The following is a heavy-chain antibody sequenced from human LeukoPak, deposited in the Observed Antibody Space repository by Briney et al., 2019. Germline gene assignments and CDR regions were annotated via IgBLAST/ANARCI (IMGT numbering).Heavy chain of an antibody. D-gene: IGHD2-2*01. CDR1: GFTLSSYA. J-gene: IGHJ4*02. V-gene: IGHV3-23*01. Sequence: GGSLILSCAASGFTLSSYAMSWVRQAPGKGLEWVSAISGSGGSTYYADSVKGRFTISRDNSKNTLYLQMNSLRAEDTAVYYCAKVGYCSSTSCLYLDYWGQGTLVTVSS. CDR3: AKVGYCSSTSCLYLDY. CDR2: ISGSGGST.